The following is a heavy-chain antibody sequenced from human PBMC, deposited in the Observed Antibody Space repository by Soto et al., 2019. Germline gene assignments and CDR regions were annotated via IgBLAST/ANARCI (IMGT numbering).Heavy chain of an antibody. V-gene: IGHV4-34*01. D-gene: IGHD5-12*01. CDR2: INHSGST. Sequence: NPSETLSLTCSVYGGSFSGYYWSWIRQPPGKGLEWIGEINHSGSTNYNPSLKSRVTISVDTSKNQFSLKLSSVTAADTAVYYCARDSRVGATTPNWFDPWGQGTLVTVSS. CDR3: ARDSRVGATTPNWFDP. J-gene: IGHJ5*02. CDR1: GGSFSGYY.